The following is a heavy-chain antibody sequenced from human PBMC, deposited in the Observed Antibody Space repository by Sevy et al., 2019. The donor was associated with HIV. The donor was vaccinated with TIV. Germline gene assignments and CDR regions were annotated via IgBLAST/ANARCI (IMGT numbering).Heavy chain of an antibody. V-gene: IGHV3-33*06. J-gene: IGHJ4*02. CDR1: GFTFSSYG. D-gene: IGHD6-19*01. CDR2: IWYDGSNK. Sequence: GESLKISCAASGFTFSSYGMHWVRQAPGKGLEWVAVIWYDGSNKYYADSVKGRFTISRDSSKNTLYLQMNSLRAEDTAVYYCAKGSGWSNFFDYWGQGTLVTVSS. CDR3: AKGSGWSNFFDY.